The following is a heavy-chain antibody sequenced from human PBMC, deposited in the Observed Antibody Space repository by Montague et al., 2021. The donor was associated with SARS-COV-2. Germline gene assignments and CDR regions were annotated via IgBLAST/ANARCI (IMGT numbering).Heavy chain of an antibody. CDR2: TYYRSKWDS. V-gene: IGHV6-1*01. CDR1: GDSVSSKSVA. D-gene: IGHD3-9*01. J-gene: IGHJ3*02. CDR3: ASSGITLTGLDAFDI. Sequence: CAISGDSVSSKSVAWNWIRQSPSRGLERLGRTYYRSKWDSDYAESVKRRLVITPDTFKNQVSLQLNSVIPEDTAVYFCASSGITLTGLDAFDIWGQGTMVTVSS.